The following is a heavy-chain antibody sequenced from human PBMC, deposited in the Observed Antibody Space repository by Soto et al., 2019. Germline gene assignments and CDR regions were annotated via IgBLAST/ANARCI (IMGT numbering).Heavy chain of an antibody. CDR1: GGSISSSSYY. CDR2: IYYSGST. V-gene: IGHV4-39*02. CDR3: ARDYYDSSGYYYY. D-gene: IGHD3-22*01. Sequence: SETLSLTCTVSGGSISSSSYYWGWIRQPPGKGLEWIGSIYYSGSTYYNPSLKSRVTISVDTSKNLFSLKLSSVTAADTAVYYCARDYYDSSGYYYYWGQGTLVTVSS. J-gene: IGHJ4*02.